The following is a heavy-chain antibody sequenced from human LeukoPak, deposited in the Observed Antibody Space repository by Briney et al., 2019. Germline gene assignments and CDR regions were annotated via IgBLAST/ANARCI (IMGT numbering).Heavy chain of an antibody. CDR1: GGSISSYY. CDR3: ARQDSSGQDDY. V-gene: IGHV4-59*08. D-gene: IGHD3-22*01. Sequence: SETLSLTCTVSGGSISSYYWSWIRQPPGKGLEWIGYIYYTGSTNYNPSLESRVTISVDASKNQFSLGLSSMTAADTAVYYCARQDSSGQDDYWGQGTLVTVSS. J-gene: IGHJ4*02. CDR2: IYYTGST.